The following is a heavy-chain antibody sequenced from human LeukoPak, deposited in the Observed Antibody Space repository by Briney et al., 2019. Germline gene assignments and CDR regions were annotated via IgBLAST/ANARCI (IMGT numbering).Heavy chain of an antibody. CDR3: ARGMIENGSSALDI. Sequence: SETLSLTCTVSDYSISSHYYWGWIRPPPGKGLEWIGSIYHSGTTYYNPSLKSRVTISVATSKNQFSLKLSSVTAADTAVYYCARGMIENGSSALDIWGQGTKVTVSS. J-gene: IGHJ3*02. V-gene: IGHV4-38-2*02. D-gene: IGHD3-22*01. CDR2: IYHSGTT. CDR1: DYSISSHYY.